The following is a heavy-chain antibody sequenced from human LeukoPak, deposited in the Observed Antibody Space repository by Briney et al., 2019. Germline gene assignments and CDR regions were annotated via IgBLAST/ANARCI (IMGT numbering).Heavy chain of an antibody. J-gene: IGHJ3*02. CDR1: GFTVSSNY. CDR2: IYSGGST. D-gene: IGHD4/OR15-4a*01. Sequence: GESLKISCAASGFTVSSNYMSGGRQAPGKGLEWVSVIYSGGSTYYADSVKGRFTISRDNSKNTLYLQMNSLRAEDTAVYYCARDADYGPDAFDIWGQGTMVTVSS. CDR3: ARDADYGPDAFDI. V-gene: IGHV3-53*01.